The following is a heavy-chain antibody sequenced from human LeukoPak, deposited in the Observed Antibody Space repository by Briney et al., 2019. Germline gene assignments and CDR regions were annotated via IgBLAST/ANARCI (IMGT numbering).Heavy chain of an antibody. Sequence: GGSLRLSCAASGFTFSSYAIHWVRQAPGKGLEWVAVISYDGSNKYYADSVKGRFTISRDNSNNTLYLQMNSLRAEDTAVYYCARVTTSGWSHPFDYWGQGTLVTVSS. CDR2: ISYDGSNK. CDR1: GFTFSSYA. D-gene: IGHD6-19*01. J-gene: IGHJ4*02. V-gene: IGHV3-30-3*01. CDR3: ARVTTSGWSHPFDY.